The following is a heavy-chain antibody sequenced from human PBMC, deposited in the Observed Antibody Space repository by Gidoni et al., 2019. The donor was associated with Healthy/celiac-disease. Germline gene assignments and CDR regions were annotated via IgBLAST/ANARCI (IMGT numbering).Heavy chain of an antibody. V-gene: IGHV1-46*01. CDR3: AREVRGYDSRTFDY. J-gene: IGHJ4*02. D-gene: IGHD5-12*01. Sequence: QVQLVQSGAEVKKPGASVKVSCQASGFPFTSYYMHWVRQAPGQGLEWMGIINPSGGSTSYAQKFQGRVTMTRDTSTSTVYMELSSLRSEDTAVYYCAREVRGYDSRTFDYWGQGTLVTVSS. CDR2: INPSGGST. CDR1: GFPFTSYY.